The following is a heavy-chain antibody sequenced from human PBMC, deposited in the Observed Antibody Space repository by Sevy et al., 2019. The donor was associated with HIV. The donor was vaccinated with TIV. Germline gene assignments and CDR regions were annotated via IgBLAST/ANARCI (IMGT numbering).Heavy chain of an antibody. CDR3: XXXXXXXXTGGMDV. CDR1: GYSFTGYY. D-gene: IGHD3-10*01. CDR2: INPISGAT. V-gene: IGHV1-2*05. Sequence: ASVKVSCKASGYSFTGYYMHWVRQAPGQGLEWMGRINPISGATDDSQKFQGRVTMTRDTSISTAYMEVSRLRSDDTXXXXXXXXXXXXXTGGMDVWGQGTTVTVSS. J-gene: IGHJ6*02.